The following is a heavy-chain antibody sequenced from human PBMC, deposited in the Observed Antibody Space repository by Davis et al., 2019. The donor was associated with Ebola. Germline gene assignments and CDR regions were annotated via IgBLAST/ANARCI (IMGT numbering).Heavy chain of an antibody. CDR3: ARDGVKQWLGYFDY. CDR2: IYSSGFT. CDR1: GRFNVGSNY. Sequence: GESLKISCAASGRFNVGSNYMNWVRQAPGKGLEWVSVIYSSGFTYYADSVRGRFTVSRDTSKNTLYLQMNSLRAEDTAVYYCARDGVKQWLGYFDYWGQGTLVTVSS. J-gene: IGHJ4*02. V-gene: IGHV3-66*01. D-gene: IGHD6-19*01.